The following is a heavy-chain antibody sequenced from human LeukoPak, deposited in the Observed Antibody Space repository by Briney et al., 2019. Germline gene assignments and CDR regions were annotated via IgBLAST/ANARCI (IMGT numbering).Heavy chain of an antibody. J-gene: IGHJ6*03. Sequence: GGSLRLSCAASGFTFSSYWMSWVRQAPGKGLEWVANIKQDGSEKYYVDSVKGRFTISRDNAKNSLYLQMNSLRAEDTAVYYCARENQYCSGGSCYSYYYYYYMDVWGKGTTVTVSS. CDR1: GFTFSSYW. D-gene: IGHD2-15*01. V-gene: IGHV3-7*01. CDR2: IKQDGSEK. CDR3: ARENQYCSGGSCYSYYYYYYMDV.